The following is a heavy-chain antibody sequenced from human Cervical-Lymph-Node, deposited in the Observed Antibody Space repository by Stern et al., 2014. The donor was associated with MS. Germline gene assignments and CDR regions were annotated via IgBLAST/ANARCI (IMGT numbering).Heavy chain of an antibody. D-gene: IGHD5-18*01. CDR3: ARDKEDTNMAFRYFDN. J-gene: IGHJ4*02. Sequence: QVQLQESGPGLVKPSQTLSLTCTVSGGSVGSGSYDWSWIRQPAGKGLEWIGRIYTTGSTYYNPSLKSRVPISIDTSKNQFSLKLTSVTAADTAVYYCARDKEDTNMAFRYFDNWGQGTLVTVSS. CDR1: GGSVGSGSYD. CDR2: IYTTGST. V-gene: IGHV4-61*02.